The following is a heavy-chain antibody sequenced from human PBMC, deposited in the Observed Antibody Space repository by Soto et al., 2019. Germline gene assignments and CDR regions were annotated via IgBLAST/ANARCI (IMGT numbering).Heavy chain of an antibody. Sequence: PSQTLSLTCAISGYSVSSNSAAWNWIRQSASRGLEWLGRTYYRSKWYNDYAVSVKSRITINPDTSKNQFSLRLNSVTPEDTAVYYCARAPSITIFGVVIDDYYYYGMDVWGQGTTVTVSS. J-gene: IGHJ6*02. V-gene: IGHV6-1*01. CDR2: TYYRSKWYN. CDR1: GYSVSSNSAA. CDR3: ARAPSITIFGVVIDDYYYYGMDV. D-gene: IGHD3-3*01.